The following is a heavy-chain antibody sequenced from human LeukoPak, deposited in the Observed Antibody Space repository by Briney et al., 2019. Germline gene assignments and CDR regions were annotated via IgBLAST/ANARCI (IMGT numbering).Heavy chain of an antibody. CDR3: ARGPNYYDSSGFHYRD. Sequence: ASVKVSCKASGYTFTSYGISWVRQAPGQGLEWMGWISAYNGNTNYAQKLQGRVTMTADTSTSTAYMELRSLRSDDTAVYYCARGPNYYDSSGFHYRDWGQGTLVTVSS. J-gene: IGHJ4*02. CDR2: ISAYNGNT. V-gene: IGHV1-18*01. CDR1: GYTFTSYG. D-gene: IGHD3-22*01.